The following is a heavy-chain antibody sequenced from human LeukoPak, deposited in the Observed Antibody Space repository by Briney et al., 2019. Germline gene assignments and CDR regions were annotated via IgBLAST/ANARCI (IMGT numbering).Heavy chain of an antibody. J-gene: IGHJ3*01. CDR1: GDSVSSNSAA. D-gene: IGHD7-27*01. CDR3: ASSTGATDAFDF. V-gene: IGHV6-1*01. Sequence: SQTLSLTCAISGDSVSSNSAAWSWIRQSPSRGLEWLGRTYYKSKWYNDYAVSVKSRISINSDTSKNQFSLQLKSVTPEDTAVYYSASSTGATDAFDFWGQGTMVTVSS. CDR2: TYYKSKWYN.